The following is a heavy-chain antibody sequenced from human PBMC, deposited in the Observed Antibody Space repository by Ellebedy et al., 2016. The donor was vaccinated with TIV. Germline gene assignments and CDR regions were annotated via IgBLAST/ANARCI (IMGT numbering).Heavy chain of an antibody. J-gene: IGHJ4*02. D-gene: IGHD2-8*01. CDR1: GYTFTSFG. V-gene: IGHV1-18*04. CDR2: ISAYNGNT. CDR3: ARVIGTLDGACAPCSPPPPLDY. Sequence: ASVKVSCKASGYTFTSFGISWLRQAPGQGLEWMGWISAYNGNTKYAQKVQGRITMTKDTDASTGYMELRSLTSDDTAVYYWARVIGTLDGACAPCSPPPPLDYWGQGTLVTVSS.